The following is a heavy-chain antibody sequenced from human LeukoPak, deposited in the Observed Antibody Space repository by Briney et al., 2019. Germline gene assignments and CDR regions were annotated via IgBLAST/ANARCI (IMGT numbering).Heavy chain of an antibody. Sequence: SETLSLTCAVYGGSFSDYYWTWIRQTPGKGLEWIGEMSPSGSSNYNPSLKSRVTISVDTSKNQFSLRLRSVTAADTAVYYCARQIASAGTAGFDFWGQGALVTVSS. V-gene: IGHV4-34*01. CDR1: GGSFSDYY. CDR2: MSPSGSS. CDR3: ARQIASAGTAGFDF. D-gene: IGHD6-13*01. J-gene: IGHJ4*02.